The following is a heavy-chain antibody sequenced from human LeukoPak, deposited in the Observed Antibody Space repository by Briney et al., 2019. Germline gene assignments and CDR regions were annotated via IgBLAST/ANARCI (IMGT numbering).Heavy chain of an antibody. D-gene: IGHD3-22*01. CDR3: ARDATYYYDSSGYSDY. J-gene: IGHJ4*02. CDR2: ISAYNGKT. V-gene: IGHV1-18*01. Sequence: ASVKVSCKASGYTFTSYGISWVRQAPGQGLEWMGWISAYNGKTNYAQKLQGRVAMTTDTSTSTAYMELRSLRSDDTAVYYCARDATYYYDSSGYSDYWGQGTLVTVSS. CDR1: GYTFTSYG.